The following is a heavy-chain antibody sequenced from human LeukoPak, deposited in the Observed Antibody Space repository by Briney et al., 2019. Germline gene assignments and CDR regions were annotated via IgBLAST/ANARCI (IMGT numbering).Heavy chain of an antibody. D-gene: IGHD3-10*01. Sequence: SQTLSLTCTVSGDSISSGDYYWSWIRQPPGKGLEWIGYIYYSGSTYYNPSLKSRVTISIDTPKSQFSLKLSSVTAAGTAVYYCARGLDYYSTGRIDYWGQGTLVTVSS. CDR1: GDSISSGDYY. CDR2: IYYSGST. V-gene: IGHV4-30-4*01. J-gene: IGHJ4*02. CDR3: ARGLDYYSTGRIDY.